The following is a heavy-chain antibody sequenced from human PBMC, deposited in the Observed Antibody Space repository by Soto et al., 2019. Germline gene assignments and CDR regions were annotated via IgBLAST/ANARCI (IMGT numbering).Heavy chain of an antibody. CDR3: AKDQYSSGWYGADY. J-gene: IGHJ4*02. Sequence: GGSLRLSCAASGFIFSSYVMSWVRQAPGKGLEWVSSLSGRGDSTYYADSVKGRFTISRDNSKNTLYLHMNSLRSEDTAVYYCAKDQYSSGWYGADYWGQGTLVTVSS. V-gene: IGHV3-23*01. D-gene: IGHD6-19*01. CDR2: LSGRGDST. CDR1: GFIFSSYV.